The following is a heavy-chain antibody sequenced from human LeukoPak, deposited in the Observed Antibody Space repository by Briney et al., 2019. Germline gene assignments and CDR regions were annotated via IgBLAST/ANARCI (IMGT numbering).Heavy chain of an antibody. J-gene: IGHJ5*02. Sequence: ASVKVSCKASGYTFTGYYMHWVRQAPGQGLEWMGWINPNSGGTNYAQKFQGRVTMTRDTSISTAYMELSRLRSDDTAVYYCARGSLLRGAYYYGSGSSWFDPWGQGTLVTVSS. CDR3: ARGSLLRGAYYYGSGSSWFDP. V-gene: IGHV1-2*02. CDR1: GYTFTGYY. D-gene: IGHD3-10*01. CDR2: INPNSGGT.